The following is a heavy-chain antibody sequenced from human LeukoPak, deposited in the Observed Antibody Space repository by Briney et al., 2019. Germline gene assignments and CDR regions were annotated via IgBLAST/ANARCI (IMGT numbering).Heavy chain of an antibody. D-gene: IGHD3-22*01. J-gene: IGHJ4*02. Sequence: ASVKVSCKASGYTFTSCDINWVRQATGQGLECIGWMNPNSGNTGYAQKFQGRVTMTRNTSISTAYMELSSLRSEDTAVYYCARAPRITMIVVVIRRYYFDYWGQGTLVTVSS. CDR3: ARAPRITMIVVVIRRYYFDY. V-gene: IGHV1-8*01. CDR1: GYTFTSCD. CDR2: MNPNSGNT.